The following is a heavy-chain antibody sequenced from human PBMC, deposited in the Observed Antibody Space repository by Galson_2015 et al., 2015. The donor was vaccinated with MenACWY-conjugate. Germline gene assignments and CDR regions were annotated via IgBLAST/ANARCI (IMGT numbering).Heavy chain of an antibody. CDR2: IGGSGDST. V-gene: IGHV3-23*01. CDR1: GFTFSNFG. D-gene: IGHD1-26*01. Sequence: SLRLSCAASGFTFSNFGLSWVRKAPGEGLEWVSSIGGSGDSTYYADSVKGRFTISRDNSRNTLSLQMNSLRAEDTAVYYCAKFGPSGGVTTGWILHLGSWGQGTPVTVSS. J-gene: IGHJ4*02. CDR3: AKFGPSGGVTTGWILHLGS.